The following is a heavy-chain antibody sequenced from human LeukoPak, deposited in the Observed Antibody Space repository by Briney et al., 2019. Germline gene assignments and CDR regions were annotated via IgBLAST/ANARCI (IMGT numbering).Heavy chain of an antibody. D-gene: IGHD6-19*01. J-gene: IGHJ4*02. CDR2: TNHSGST. CDR3: ARWASGWGANFDY. Sequence: PSETLSLTCAVYGGSFSGYYWSWIRQPPGKGLEWIGETNHSGSTNYNPSLKSRVTISVDTSKNQFSLKLSSVTAADTAVYYCARWASGWGANFDYWGQGTLVTVSS. CDR1: GGSFSGYY. V-gene: IGHV4-34*01.